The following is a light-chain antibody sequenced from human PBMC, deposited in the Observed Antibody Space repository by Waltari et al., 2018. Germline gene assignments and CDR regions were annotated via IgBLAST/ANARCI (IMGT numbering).Light chain of an antibody. Sequence: EIVLTQSPGTLSLSPGERGTLSCRASQSVSRFLAWYQQKPGHAPRLLIYGASTRATGIPDRFSGSVSVTDFSLTISRLEPEDFAVYYCQKYDRLPATFGQGTKVEIK. V-gene: IGKV3-20*01. CDR1: QSVSRF. CDR2: GAS. J-gene: IGKJ1*01. CDR3: QKYDRLPAT.